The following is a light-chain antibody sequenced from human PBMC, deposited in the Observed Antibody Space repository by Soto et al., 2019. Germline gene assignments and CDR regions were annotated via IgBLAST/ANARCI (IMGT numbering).Light chain of an antibody. Sequence: DIQMTQSPSTLSASVGDRVTITCRASQSISSRLAWYHQKPGKAPKLLIYKASSLESGVPSRFSVSGSGTEFTLTISSLQPDDFATYYCQQYNSYSTFGQGTKLEIK. CDR3: QQYNSYST. V-gene: IGKV1-5*03. CDR2: KAS. CDR1: QSISSR. J-gene: IGKJ2*01.